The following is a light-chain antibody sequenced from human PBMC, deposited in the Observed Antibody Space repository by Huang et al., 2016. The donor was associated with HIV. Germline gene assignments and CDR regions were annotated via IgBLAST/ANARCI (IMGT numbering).Light chain of an antibody. Sequence: EIVMTQSPDTLSVSPGERATLSCRASQSVREKLAWYQQKPGPAPRLLLHATSTRAAGVPARCSGSGSGTEFTLTISSLQSEDCGVYYCQQYESWPPLTFGGGTKVEIK. V-gene: IGKV3-15*01. J-gene: IGKJ4*01. CDR3: QQYESWPPLT. CDR1: QSVREK. CDR2: ATS.